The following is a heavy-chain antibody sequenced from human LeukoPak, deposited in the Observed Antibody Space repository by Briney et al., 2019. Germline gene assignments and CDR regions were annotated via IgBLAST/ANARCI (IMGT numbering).Heavy chain of an antibody. V-gene: IGHV4-59*01. CDR3: VRGPYGASISKWFDP. CDR2: ISYTGST. Sequence: SETLSLTCTVSGGSISRYYWSWIRQPPGKGLEWIGYISYTGSTTYNSSLKNRVTLSVDTSRNQLSLQLSSVTTADTAVYYCVRGPYGASISKWFDPWGQGTLVIVSS. CDR1: GGSISRYY. J-gene: IGHJ5*02. D-gene: IGHD4/OR15-4a*01.